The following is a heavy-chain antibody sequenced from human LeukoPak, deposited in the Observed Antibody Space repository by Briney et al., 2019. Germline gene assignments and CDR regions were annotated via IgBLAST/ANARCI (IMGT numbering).Heavy chain of an antibody. V-gene: IGHV3-48*03. D-gene: IGHD3-22*01. CDR3: AKDFPHYYESSHGMDA. Sequence: PGGSLILYCAASGFSFGGYEMNWVRQAPGQGLEWVSYISTTGSTVYYADSVEGRFTISRDNAKNLLYLQMNSLRAEDAAVYYCAKDFPHYYESSHGMDAWGQGTTVTVSS. J-gene: IGHJ6*02. CDR1: GFSFGGYE. CDR2: ISTTGSTV.